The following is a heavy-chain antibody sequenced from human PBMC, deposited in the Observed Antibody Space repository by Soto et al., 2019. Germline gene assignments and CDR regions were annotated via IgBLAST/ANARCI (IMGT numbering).Heavy chain of an antibody. V-gene: IGHV3-73*01. CDR1: GFTFGGSA. CDR2: IRSKTNSYAT. CDR3: TRQTDAVQWLVVPTDYNFDY. J-gene: IGHJ4*02. D-gene: IGHD6-19*01. Sequence: GGSLRLSCAASGFTFGGSAMHWVRQASGKGLEWVGHIRSKTNSYATAYAESVKGRFTISRDDSMNTVYLQMNSLKTEGTAVYFCTRQTDAVQWLVVPTDYNFDYWGQGTLVTVSS.